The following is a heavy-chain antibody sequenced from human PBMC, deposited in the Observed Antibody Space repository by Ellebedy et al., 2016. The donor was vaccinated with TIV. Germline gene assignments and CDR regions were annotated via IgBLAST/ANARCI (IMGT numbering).Heavy chain of an antibody. CDR3: ARVQDTVVVVAAVQTYFFGY. CDR2: ISVYTGNT. J-gene: IGHJ4*02. Sequence: ASVKVSCXASGYTFTSYYMHWVRQAPGQGLEWMGWISVYTGNTDYAQRLQGRVTMTTDTSTSTAYMELRSLTSDDTAVYYCARVQDTVVVVAAVQTYFFGYWGQGTLVTVSS. V-gene: IGHV1-18*04. D-gene: IGHD2-15*01. CDR1: GYTFTSYY.